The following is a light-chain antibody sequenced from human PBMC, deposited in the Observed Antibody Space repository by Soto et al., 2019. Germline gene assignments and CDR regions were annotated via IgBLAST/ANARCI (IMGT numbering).Light chain of an antibody. CDR1: QTLLHSNGYTY. Sequence: IALTQSPLSLSVTPGEPASISCRSSQTLLHSNGYTYLNWYLQKPGQSPQLLIYLGSNRASGVPDRFSGGGSGTDFTLKINRVQAEDVGVFYCMQGLRPMYTFGQGTKVDIK. CDR2: LGS. V-gene: IGKV2-28*01. J-gene: IGKJ2*01. CDR3: MQGLRPMYT.